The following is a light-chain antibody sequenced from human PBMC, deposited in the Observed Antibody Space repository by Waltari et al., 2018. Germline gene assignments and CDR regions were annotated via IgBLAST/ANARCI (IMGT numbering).Light chain of an antibody. CDR1: TRDFGFHDR. Sequence: QSALPQPASVSGSPGQSFTIACPGSTRDFGFHDRVSWYQNPPGKAPKLLIYEVTKRPSGVSNHFSGSKSGNTASLTSSGLQAEDEADYFCCSYAGSNTRVFGGGTKLTVL. V-gene: IGLV2-23*02. J-gene: IGLJ2*01. CDR3: CSYAGSNTRV. CDR2: EVT.